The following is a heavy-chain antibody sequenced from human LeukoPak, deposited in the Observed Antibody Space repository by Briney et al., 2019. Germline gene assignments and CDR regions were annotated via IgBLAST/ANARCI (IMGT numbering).Heavy chain of an antibody. CDR3: ARLATKEGRDY. CDR1: GDSVSSKSAA. Sequence: SQTLSLTCAISGDSVSSKSAALNGIRQSPSRGLEWLGRTYYRSKWYNEYAVSVKSRVTIKPDTSKNQFSLPLNSVTPEDTAVYYCARLATKEGRDYWGQGTLVTVSS. D-gene: IGHD1-1*01. J-gene: IGHJ4*02. V-gene: IGHV6-1*01. CDR2: TYYRSKWYN.